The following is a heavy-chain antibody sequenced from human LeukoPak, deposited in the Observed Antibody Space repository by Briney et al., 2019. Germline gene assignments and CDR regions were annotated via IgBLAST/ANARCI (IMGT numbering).Heavy chain of an antibody. CDR3: ATDVTGSEDR. V-gene: IGHV3-74*01. CDR2: MDTDGRTT. Sequence: GGSLRLSCVVSGFPFGNFWMHWVRQVPGKGLVWVARMDTDGRTTDYADSVKGRFTIYRDNARNTLYLQMRSLRADDTALYYCATDVTGSEDRWGQGTLVTVSS. J-gene: IGHJ5*02. D-gene: IGHD6-25*01. CDR1: GFPFGNFW.